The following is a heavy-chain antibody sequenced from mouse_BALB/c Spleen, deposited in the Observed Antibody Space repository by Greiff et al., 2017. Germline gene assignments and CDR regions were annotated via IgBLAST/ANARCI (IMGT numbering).Heavy chain of an antibody. J-gene: IGHJ4*01. CDR3: ARFGYGAMDY. CDR2: ISSGGST. Sequence: EVMLVESGGGLVKPGGSLKLSCAASGFTFSSYAMSWVRQTPEKRLEWVASISSGGSTYYPDSVKGRFTISRDNARNILYLQMSSLRSEDTAMYYCARFGYGAMDYWGQGTSVTVSS. V-gene: IGHV5-6-5*01. D-gene: IGHD2-2*01. CDR1: GFTFSSYA.